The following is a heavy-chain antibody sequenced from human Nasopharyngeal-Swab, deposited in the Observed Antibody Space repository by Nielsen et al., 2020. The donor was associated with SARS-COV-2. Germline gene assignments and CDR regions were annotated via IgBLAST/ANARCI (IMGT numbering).Heavy chain of an antibody. J-gene: IGHJ4*02. Sequence: ASVKVSCKASGDTFIGYYIHWVRQAPGQGLEWRGWIDPNNGATKYAQTFQGRISVTRDTSFSTAYMELSGLRTDDAAVYYCASGSMIAFGGITGKFDYWGQGTLVIVSP. V-gene: IGHV1-2*02. D-gene: IGHD3-16*01. CDR1: GDTFIGYY. CDR2: IDPNNGAT. CDR3: ASGSMIAFGGITGKFDY.